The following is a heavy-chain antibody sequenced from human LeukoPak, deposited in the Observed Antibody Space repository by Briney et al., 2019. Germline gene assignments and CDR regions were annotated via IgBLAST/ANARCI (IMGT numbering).Heavy chain of an antibody. Sequence: GGSLRLSCAASGFTFSNYNMNWVRQAPGKGLEWVSCISTRSTCIYYADPVKGRFTISRDNAKNSLYLQMNSLRADDTAVYYCAREEEWYASGTYYKGFDSWGQGTPVTVSS. V-gene: IGHV3-21*01. D-gene: IGHD3-10*01. CDR3: AREEEWYASGTYYKGFDS. J-gene: IGHJ4*02. CDR1: GFTFSNYN. CDR2: ISTRSTCI.